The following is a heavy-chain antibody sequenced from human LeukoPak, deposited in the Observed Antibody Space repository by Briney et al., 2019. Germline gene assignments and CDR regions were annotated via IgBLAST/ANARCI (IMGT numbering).Heavy chain of an antibody. J-gene: IGHJ3*02. Sequence: PSETLSLTCTVSGGSISSYYWSWIRQSPGKGLEWIGYIYYSGSTNHNPSLKSRVTISVDTSKNHFSLKLSSVTAADTAVYYCARDRSDILTGYYNGDAFDIWGQGTMVTVSS. CDR2: IYYSGST. CDR1: GGSISSYY. V-gene: IGHV4-59*01. CDR3: ARDRSDILTGYYNGDAFDI. D-gene: IGHD3-9*01.